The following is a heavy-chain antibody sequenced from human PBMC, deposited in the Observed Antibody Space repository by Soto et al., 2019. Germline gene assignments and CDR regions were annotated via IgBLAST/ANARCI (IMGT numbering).Heavy chain of an antibody. V-gene: IGHV4-31*03. Sequence: QVQLQESGPGLVKPSQTLSLTCTVSGGSISSGGYYWSWIRQHPGKGLEWIWYIYYSGSTYYNPSLKSRVTISVDTSKNQFSLKLSSVTAADTAVYYCARNPRLGYCSGGSCYSGIPFDYWGQGTLVTVSS. CDR2: IYYSGST. J-gene: IGHJ4*02. D-gene: IGHD2-15*01. CDR3: ARNPRLGYCSGGSCYSGIPFDY. CDR1: GGSISSGGYY.